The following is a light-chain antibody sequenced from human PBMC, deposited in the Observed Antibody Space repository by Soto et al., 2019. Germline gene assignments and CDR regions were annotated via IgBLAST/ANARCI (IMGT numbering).Light chain of an antibody. CDR2: GAS. Sequence: DILLTQSPAILSVSPGERATLSCRASQSVETFVAWFQHPAGQDKRLRSVGASTRAAGVPARFSGVGSGTELTLTINSLKSEDLAVYYCQRYNNWPLTFGGGTKLDI. V-gene: IGKV3-15*01. CDR1: QSVETF. CDR3: QRYNNWPLT. J-gene: IGKJ4*01.